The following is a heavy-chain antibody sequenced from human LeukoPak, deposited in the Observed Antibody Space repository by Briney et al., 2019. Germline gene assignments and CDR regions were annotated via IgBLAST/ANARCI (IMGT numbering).Heavy chain of an antibody. CDR3: ARLGWSSSSAWYFDY. CDR1: GYSFTSYW. J-gene: IGHJ4*02. V-gene: IGHV5-51*01. CDR2: IYPGDSDT. D-gene: IGHD6-6*01. Sequence: GESLKISCKGSGYSFTSYWIGWVRQMPGKGLEWMGIIYPGDSDTRYSPSFQGQVTISADESISTAYLQWSSLKASDTAMYYCARLGWSSSSAWYFDYWGQGTLVTVSS.